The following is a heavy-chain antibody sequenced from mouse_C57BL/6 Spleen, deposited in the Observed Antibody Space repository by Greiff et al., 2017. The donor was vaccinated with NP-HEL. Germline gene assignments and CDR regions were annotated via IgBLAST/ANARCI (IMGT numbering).Heavy chain of an antibody. J-gene: IGHJ4*01. Sequence: QVQLQQPGAELVRPGSSVKLSCKASGYTFTSYWMHWVKQRPIQGLEWIGNIDPSDSYTHYNQKFKDKATLTVDKSSSTAYMQLSSLTSEDSAVYYCARTNCYSSSHFDCAMEYWGKGTSVTVSS. CDR2: IDPSDSYT. D-gene: IGHD1-1*01. CDR3: ARTNCYSSSHFDCAMEY. CDR1: GYTFTSYW. V-gene: IGHV1-52*01.